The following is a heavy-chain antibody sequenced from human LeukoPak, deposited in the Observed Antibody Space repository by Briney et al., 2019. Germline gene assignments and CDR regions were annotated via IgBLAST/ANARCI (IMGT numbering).Heavy chain of an antibody. V-gene: IGHV3-66*01. CDR1: GFTISTNY. J-gene: IGHJ3*02. CDR2: IYSGGST. CDR3: ARDQNGAFDI. Sequence: GGSLRLSCAASGFTISTNYMSWVRQAPGKGLEWVSVIYSGGSTYYADSVKGRFTISRDNSKNTLYLQMNSLRAEDTAVYYCARDQNGAFDIWGQGTMVTVSS.